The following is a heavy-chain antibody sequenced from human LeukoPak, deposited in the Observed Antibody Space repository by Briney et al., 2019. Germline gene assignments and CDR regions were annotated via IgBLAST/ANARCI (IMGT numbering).Heavy chain of an antibody. D-gene: IGHD6-19*01. CDR2: IYYSGST. CDR1: GGSISSSSYY. J-gene: IGHJ4*02. Sequence: SETLSLTCTVSGGSISSSSYYWGWIRQPPGKGLEWIGSIYYSGSTYYNPSLKSRVTISVDTSKNQFSLKLSSVTAADTAVYYCARSSRIAVAPDYWGQGTLVTVSS. V-gene: IGHV4-39*01. CDR3: ARSSRIAVAPDY.